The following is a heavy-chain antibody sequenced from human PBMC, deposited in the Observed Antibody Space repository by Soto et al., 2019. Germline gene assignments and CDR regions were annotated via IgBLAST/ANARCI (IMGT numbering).Heavy chain of an antibody. V-gene: IGHV1-18*01. CDR1: GYTFTSYG. J-gene: IGHJ6*02. CDR3: ASYRGAYGIDV. CDR2: LSAYNGNT. Sequence: QVQLVQSGAEVKKPGASVKVSCKASGYTFTSYGISWVRQAPGQGLEWMGWLSAYNGNTNYAQQIQGRVTMTTDTSTTTDYMELRSLRSDDTDVYYCASYRGAYGIDVWGQGTTVNVSS.